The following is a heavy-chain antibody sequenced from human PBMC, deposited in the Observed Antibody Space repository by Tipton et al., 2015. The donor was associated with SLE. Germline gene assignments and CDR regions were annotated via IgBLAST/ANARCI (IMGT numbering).Heavy chain of an antibody. J-gene: IGHJ4*02. CDR1: GFTFSSYE. Sequence: SLRLSCAASGFTFSSYEMNWVRQAPGKGLEWVSYISSSGSTKYYADSVKGRFTISRDTAKNSLYLQMDSLRAEDTAVYYCARAPTGISYCGADCYFDYWGQGTLVAVSS. CDR3: ARAPTGISYCGADCYFDY. V-gene: IGHV3-48*03. CDR2: ISSSGSTK. D-gene: IGHD2-21*01.